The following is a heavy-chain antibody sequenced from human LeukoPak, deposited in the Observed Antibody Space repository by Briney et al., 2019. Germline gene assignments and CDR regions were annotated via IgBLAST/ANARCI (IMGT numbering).Heavy chain of an antibody. Sequence: ASVKVSCKTSGFTFTNYGISWVRQAPGQGLEWMGWISAYNGDTKYAQKLQGRVTMTTDTSTTTAYMELRSLTSDDTAVYYCARDLYGSGIDYWGQGTLVTVSS. CDR1: GFTFTNYG. CDR3: ARDLYGSGIDY. J-gene: IGHJ4*02. D-gene: IGHD3-10*01. CDR2: ISAYNGDT. V-gene: IGHV1-18*01.